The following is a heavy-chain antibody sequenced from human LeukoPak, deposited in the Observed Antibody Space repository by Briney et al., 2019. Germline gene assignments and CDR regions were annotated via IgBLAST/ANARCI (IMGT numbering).Heavy chain of an antibody. V-gene: IGHV4-59*01. J-gene: IGHJ2*01. Sequence: PSETLSLTCTVSGGSISPYFWSWIRQPPGKGLEWIGYVSYSGSTNYNSSLQSRVTISVDTSKLQFSLNLSSVAAADTAVYYCARVYYSSSYDYWYFDLWGRGTLVTVSS. CDR1: GGSISPYF. CDR2: VSYSGST. CDR3: ARVYYSSSYDYWYFDL. D-gene: IGHD6-13*01.